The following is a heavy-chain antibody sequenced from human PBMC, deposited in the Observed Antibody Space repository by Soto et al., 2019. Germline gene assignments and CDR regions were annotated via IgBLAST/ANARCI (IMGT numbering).Heavy chain of an antibody. CDR2: IIPIFGTA. Sequence: AVKVSCKGSGGSFSSYAISWVRQAPGQGLEWMGGIIPIFGTANYAQKFQGRVTITADKSTSTAYMELSSLRSEDTAVYYCARDNYDSSGYFDYWGQGTLVTVSS. J-gene: IGHJ4*02. CDR3: ARDNYDSSGYFDY. CDR1: GGSFSSYA. D-gene: IGHD3-22*01. V-gene: IGHV1-69*06.